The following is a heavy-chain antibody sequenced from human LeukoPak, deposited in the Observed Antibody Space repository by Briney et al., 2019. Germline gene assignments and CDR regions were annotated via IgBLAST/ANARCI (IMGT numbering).Heavy chain of an antibody. CDR1: GFTFSSYS. J-gene: IGHJ3*02. D-gene: IGHD5-24*01. CDR2: ISSSSSYI. Sequence: GGSLRVSCAASGFTFSSYSTNWVRQAPGQGLEWVSSISSSSSYIYYADSVKGRFTISRDNAKNSLYLQMNSLRAEDTAVYYCARERDASDALDIWGQGTMVTVSS. V-gene: IGHV3-21*01. CDR3: ARERDASDALDI.